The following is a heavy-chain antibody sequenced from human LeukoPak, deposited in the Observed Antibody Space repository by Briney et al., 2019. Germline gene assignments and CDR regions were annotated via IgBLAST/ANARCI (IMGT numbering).Heavy chain of an antibody. Sequence: GGSLRLSCAASGFTFSSYGMHWVRQAPGKGLEWVAVISYDGSNKYYADSVKGRFTISRYNSKNTLYLQMNSLRAEDTAVYYCAYSGSYTEAFDIWGQGTMVTVSS. J-gene: IGHJ3*02. D-gene: IGHD1-26*01. CDR1: GFTFSSYG. V-gene: IGHV3-30*03. CDR3: AYSGSYTEAFDI. CDR2: ISYDGSNK.